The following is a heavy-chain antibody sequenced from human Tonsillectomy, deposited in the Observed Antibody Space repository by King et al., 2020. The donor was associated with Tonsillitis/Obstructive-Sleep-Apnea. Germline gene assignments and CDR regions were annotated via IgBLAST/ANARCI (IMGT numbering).Heavy chain of an antibody. D-gene: IGHD6-19*01. CDR2: ISWNSGGL. CDR3: AKDTSSGCGVAAPHYYYHMDV. Sequence: VQLVESGGGLVQPGRSLRLSCAASGVTFDDYAMHWVRQAPGKGLEWVSGISWNSGGLGYADSVKGRFTISRDNAKNSLYLQMNSLRAEDTALYYCAKDTSSGCGVAAPHYYYHMDVWGKGTTVTVSS. CDR1: GVTFDDYA. V-gene: IGHV3-9*01. J-gene: IGHJ6*03.